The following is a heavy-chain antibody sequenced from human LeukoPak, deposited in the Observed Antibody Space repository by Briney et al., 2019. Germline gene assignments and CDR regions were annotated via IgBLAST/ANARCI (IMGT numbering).Heavy chain of an antibody. D-gene: IGHD3-10*01. Sequence: PSQTLSLTCTVSGGSISSGGYYWSWIRQHPGKGREWIGYIYYSGSTYYNPSLKSRVTISVDTSKNQFSLKLSSVTAADTAVYYCARDRAWFGENRYWGQGTLVTVSS. CDR3: ARDRAWFGENRY. CDR1: GGSISSGGYY. CDR2: IYYSGST. J-gene: IGHJ4*02. V-gene: IGHV4-31*03.